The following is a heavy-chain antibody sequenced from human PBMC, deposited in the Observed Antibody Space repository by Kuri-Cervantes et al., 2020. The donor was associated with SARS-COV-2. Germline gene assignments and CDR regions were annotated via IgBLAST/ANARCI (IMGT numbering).Heavy chain of an antibody. CDR3: AWSSGRHLYSPTWNWFDP. CDR1: GGTLNNYV. D-gene: IGHD4-11*01. J-gene: IGHJ5*02. CDR2: IIPIFETV. V-gene: IGHV1-69*06. Sequence: SVKVSCKASGGTLNNYVINWVRQVPGQGLEWMGRIIPIFETVNYAQKFQGRVMITADKSTSTGYMEVSILTSEYTAVYYCAWSSGRHLYSPTWNWFDPWGQGTLVTVSS.